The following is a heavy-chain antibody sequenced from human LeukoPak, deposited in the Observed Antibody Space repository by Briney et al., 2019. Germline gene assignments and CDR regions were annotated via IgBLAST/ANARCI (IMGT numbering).Heavy chain of an antibody. Sequence: GGSLRLSCAASGFTFSSYAMSWVRQAPGKGLEWVSAISGSGGSTYYADSVKGRFIISRDNSKNTLYLQMNSLRAEDTAVYYCAKDEIAARSPYYFDYWGQGTLVTVSS. CDR1: GFTFSSYA. CDR3: AKDEIAARSPYYFDY. J-gene: IGHJ4*02. CDR2: ISGSGGST. V-gene: IGHV3-23*01. D-gene: IGHD6-13*01.